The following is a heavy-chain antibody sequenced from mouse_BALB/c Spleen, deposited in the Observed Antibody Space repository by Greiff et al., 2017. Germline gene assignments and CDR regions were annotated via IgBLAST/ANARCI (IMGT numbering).Heavy chain of an antibody. CDR1: GFSLTGYG. D-gene: IGHD1-1*01. Sequence: VMLVESGPGLVAPSQSLSITCTVSGFSLTGYGVNWVRQPPGKGLEWLGMIWGDGSTDYNSALKSRLSISKDNSKSQVFLKMNSLQTDDTARYYCARDRIDYYGSSYAMDYWGQGTSVTVSS. J-gene: IGHJ4*01. CDR2: IWGDGST. CDR3: ARDRIDYYGSSYAMDY. V-gene: IGHV2-6-7*01.